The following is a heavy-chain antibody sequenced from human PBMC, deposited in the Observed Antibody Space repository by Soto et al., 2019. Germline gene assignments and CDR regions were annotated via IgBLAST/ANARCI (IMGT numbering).Heavy chain of an antibody. CDR1: GFTFSSYV. V-gene: IGHV3-23*01. D-gene: IGHD6-19*01. CDR2: ISGSGGST. CDR3: AKGSSGWYERFDY. Sequence: EVQLLESGGGLVQPGGSLRLSCVASGFTFSSYVMSWVRQAPGKGLEWVSSISGSGGSTYYADSVKGRFTISRDNSKNTLYLQMNSLRAVDTAVYYCAKGSSGWYERFDYWGQGTLVTVSS. J-gene: IGHJ4*02.